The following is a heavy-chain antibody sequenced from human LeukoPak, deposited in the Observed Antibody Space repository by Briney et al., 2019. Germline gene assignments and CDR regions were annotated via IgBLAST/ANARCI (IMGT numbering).Heavy chain of an antibody. J-gene: IGHJ5*02. V-gene: IGHV3-30-3*01. CDR3: AKDRGQEVDDSGDWFDP. D-gene: IGHD5/OR15-5a*01. CDR2: ISYDGSNK. CDR1: GFTFSSYA. Sequence: GGSLRLSCAASGFTFSSYAMHWVRQAPGKGLEWVAVISYDGSNKYYADSVKGRFTISRDNSKNTLYLQMNSLRAEDTAVYYCAKDRGQEVDDSGDWFDPWGQGTLVTVSS.